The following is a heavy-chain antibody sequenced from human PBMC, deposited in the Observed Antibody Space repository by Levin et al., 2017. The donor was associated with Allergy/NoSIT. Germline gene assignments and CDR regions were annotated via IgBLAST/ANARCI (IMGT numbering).Heavy chain of an antibody. Sequence: GESLKISCKGSGYSFTSYWISWVRQMPGKGLEWMGRIDPSDSYTNYSPSFQGHVTISADKSISTAYLQWSSLKASDTAMYYCARRKGAIWYFDLWGRGTLVTVSS. V-gene: IGHV5-10-1*01. CDR2: IDPSDSYT. J-gene: IGHJ2*01. CDR1: GYSFTSYW. CDR3: ARRKGAIWYFDL. D-gene: IGHD4/OR15-4a*01.